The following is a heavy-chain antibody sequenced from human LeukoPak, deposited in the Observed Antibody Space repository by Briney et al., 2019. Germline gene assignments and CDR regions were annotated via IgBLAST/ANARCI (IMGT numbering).Heavy chain of an antibody. CDR2: IYTSGST. CDR1: GGSISSYY. J-gene: IGHJ5*02. CDR3: ARDPGGYSGSYYHTNWFDP. Sequence: PSETLSLTCTVSGGSISSYYWSWIRQPAGKGLEWIGRIYTSGSTNYNPSLTSRVTMSVDTSKNQFSLKLSSVTAADTAVYYCARDPGGYSGSYYHTNWFDPWGQGTLVTVSS. D-gene: IGHD1-26*01. V-gene: IGHV4-4*07.